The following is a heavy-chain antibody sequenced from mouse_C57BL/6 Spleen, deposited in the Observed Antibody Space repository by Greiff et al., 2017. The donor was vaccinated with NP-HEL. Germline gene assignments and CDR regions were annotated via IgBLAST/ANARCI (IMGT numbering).Heavy chain of an antibody. CDR3: ARSDDYSYYCAMDY. Sequence: QVQLQQSGAELAKPGASVKLSCKASGYTFTSYWMHWVKQRPGQGLEWIGYINPSSGYTKYNQKFKDKATWTADKSSSTAYMQLSSLTYEDSAVYYCARSDDYSYYCAMDYWGQGTSVTVSS. D-gene: IGHD2-4*01. J-gene: IGHJ4*01. CDR2: INPSSGYT. CDR1: GYTFTSYW. V-gene: IGHV1-7*01.